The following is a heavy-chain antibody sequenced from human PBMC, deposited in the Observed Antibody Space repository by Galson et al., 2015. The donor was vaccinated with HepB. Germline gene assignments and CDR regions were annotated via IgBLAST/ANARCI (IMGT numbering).Heavy chain of an antibody. D-gene: IGHD6-13*01. V-gene: IGHV3-74*01. CDR3: ATYSSSWYPLDAFDI. Sequence: SLRLSCAASGFTFSSYWMHWVRQAPGKGLVWVSRINSDGSSTSYADSVKGRFTISRDNAKNTLYLQMNSLRAEDTAVYYCATYSSSWYPLDAFDIWGQGTMVPVSS. J-gene: IGHJ3*02. CDR2: INSDGSST. CDR1: GFTFSSYW.